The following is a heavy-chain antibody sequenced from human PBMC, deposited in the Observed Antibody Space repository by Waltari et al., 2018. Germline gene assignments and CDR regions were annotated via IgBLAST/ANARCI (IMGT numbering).Heavy chain of an antibody. V-gene: IGHV3-23*03. CDR2: IYSGGST. CDR3: AKAEGYYYYYYMDV. Sequence: EVQLLESGGGLVQPGGSLRLSCAASGFTFSSYAMSWVRQAPGKGLGCVSVIYSGGSTYYADSVKGRFTISRDNSKNTLYLQMNSLRAEDTAVYYCAKAEGYYYYYYMDVWGKGTTVTVSS. J-gene: IGHJ6*03. CDR1: GFTFSSYA.